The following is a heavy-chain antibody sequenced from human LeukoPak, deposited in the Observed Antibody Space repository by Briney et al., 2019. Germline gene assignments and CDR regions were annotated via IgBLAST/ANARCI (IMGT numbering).Heavy chain of an antibody. CDR3: ARRAGAYSHPYDY. J-gene: IGHJ4*02. Sequence: GGSLRLSCAASGFTFSHYGMNWVRHTPGKGLEWVSGIRSNGITTYYADSVKGRFTTSRDNSKNTAYLQMNSLRADDTAMYFCARRAGAYSHPYDYWGQGTLVTVSS. CDR1: GFTFSHYG. D-gene: IGHD4/OR15-4a*01. CDR2: IRSNGITT. V-gene: IGHV3-23*01.